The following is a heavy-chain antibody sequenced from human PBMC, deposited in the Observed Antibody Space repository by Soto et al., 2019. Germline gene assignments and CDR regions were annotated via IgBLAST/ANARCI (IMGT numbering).Heavy chain of an antibody. Sequence: EVQLVESGGGLVQPGGSLRLSCAASGFTFSLYSMSWVRQAPGKGLEWVSYISRSSTGIHYADSVKGRFTISRDDATNSMHLKMNSLRDGDTAVYYCARAVTWGLYVWGQGTTVSISS. J-gene: IGHJ6*02. CDR3: ARAVTWGLYV. D-gene: IGHD3-10*01. CDR2: ISRSSTGI. V-gene: IGHV3-48*02. CDR1: GFTFSLYS.